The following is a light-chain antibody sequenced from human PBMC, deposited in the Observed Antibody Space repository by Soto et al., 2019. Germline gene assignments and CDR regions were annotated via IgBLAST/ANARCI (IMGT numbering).Light chain of an antibody. V-gene: IGKV1-39*01. CDR1: QSIIKC. Sequence: IQMTQSPSSLSASVGDRVTITCRASQSIIKCLNWYQHKPGKAPLLLIFAASNLQSGVPSRFSGSGSGTDFTLTINSLQPEDFATYYCQQSYSSPWTFGQGTKVEIK. CDR3: QQSYSSPWT. J-gene: IGKJ1*01. CDR2: AAS.